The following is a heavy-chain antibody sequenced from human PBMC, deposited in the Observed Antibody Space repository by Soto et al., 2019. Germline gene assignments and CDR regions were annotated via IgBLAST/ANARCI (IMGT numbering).Heavy chain of an antibody. J-gene: IGHJ4*02. V-gene: IGHV5-51*01. D-gene: IGHD5-18*01. Sequence: PGESLKISCKGSGYSFTSYWIGWVRQMPGKSMEWMGIIYPGNSDTRYSPTFQGQVTISADKSISTTYLQWSSLKASDTAMYYCARPRDSYGSDYWGQGTLVTVSS. CDR3: ARPRDSYGSDY. CDR1: GYSFTSYW. CDR2: IYPGNSDT.